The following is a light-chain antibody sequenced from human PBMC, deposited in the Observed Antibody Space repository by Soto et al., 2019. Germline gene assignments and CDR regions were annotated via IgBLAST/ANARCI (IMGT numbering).Light chain of an antibody. V-gene: IGLV1-44*01. Sequence: QSVLTQPPSASGTPGQRVTLSCSGSSSNIGSNSVNWYQQLPGTAPKLLMYSSNQRPSGVPDRFSGSKSGTSDSLAISGLQSEDEADYYCAAWDDSLNGVVFGGGTKLTVL. CDR1: SSNIGSNS. CDR2: SSN. CDR3: AAWDDSLNGVV. J-gene: IGLJ2*01.